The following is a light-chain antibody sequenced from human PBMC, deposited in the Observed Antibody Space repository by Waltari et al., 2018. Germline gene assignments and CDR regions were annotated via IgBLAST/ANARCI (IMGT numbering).Light chain of an antibody. CDR3: QQYYTYPSLT. J-gene: IGKJ4*01. V-gene: IGKV1-5*03. Sequence: DIQMTQSPSTLSASVGDSVTITCRASQSITIWLAWYQQRPGNAPKLLIYKASNLESGVPSRFSGSGSGTEFTLTISSLQPDDFATYYCQQYYTYPSLTFGGGTKVEI. CDR2: KAS. CDR1: QSITIW.